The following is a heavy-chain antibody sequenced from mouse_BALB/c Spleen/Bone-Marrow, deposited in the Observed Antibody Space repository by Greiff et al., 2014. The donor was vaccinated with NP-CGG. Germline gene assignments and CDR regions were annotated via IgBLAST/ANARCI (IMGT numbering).Heavy chain of an antibody. CDR3: ARGDRYDVRFDY. CDR2: ILPGSDST. V-gene: IGHV1-9*01. J-gene: IGHJ2*01. Sequence: QVHVKQSGAELMKPGASVKISCKATGYTFSSFWIEWVKQRPGNGLEWIGEILPGSDSTNYNEKFKGKATFTADTSSNTAYMQLSSLTSEDSAVYYCARGDRYDVRFDYWGQGTTLTVSS. CDR1: GYTFSSFW. D-gene: IGHD2-14*01.